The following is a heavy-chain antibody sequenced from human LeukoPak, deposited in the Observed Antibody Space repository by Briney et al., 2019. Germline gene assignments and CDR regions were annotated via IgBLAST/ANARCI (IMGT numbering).Heavy chain of an antibody. J-gene: IGHJ4*02. CDR2: INHSGST. CDR1: GGSFSGYY. D-gene: IGHD3-22*01. Sequence: SETLSLTCAVYGGSFSGYYWSWIRQPPGKGLEWIGEINHSGSTNYNPSLKSRVTISVDTSKNQFSLKLSSVTAADTAVYYCAREKTRGYYDSSGYPASFDYGGQGTLATVSS. V-gene: IGHV4-34*01. CDR3: AREKTRGYYDSSGYPASFDY.